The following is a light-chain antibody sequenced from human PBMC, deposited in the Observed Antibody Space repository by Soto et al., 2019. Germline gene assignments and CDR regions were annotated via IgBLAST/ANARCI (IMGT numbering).Light chain of an antibody. CDR2: EVS. V-gene: IGLV2-14*01. J-gene: IGLJ1*01. CDR3: SASTSSLTLYV. CDR1: SNDIGTYNY. Sequence: QSVLTQPASVSGSPGQSITISCTGTSNDIGTYNYVSWYQQHSGKAPKLMIYEVSNRPSGVSNRFSGSKSGNTASLTISGLQAEDEADYYCSASTSSLTLYVFGSGTKLTVL.